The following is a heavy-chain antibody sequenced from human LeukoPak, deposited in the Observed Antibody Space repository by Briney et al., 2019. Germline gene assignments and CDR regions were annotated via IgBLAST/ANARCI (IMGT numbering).Heavy chain of an antibody. Sequence: SGRSLRLSCAASGFTFSSYAMQWVRQAPGKGLEWVAVISYDGSNKYYADSVKGRFTISRDNSKNTLYLQMNSLRAEDTAVYYCARMDYDILTGHYYYYGMDVWGQGTTVTVSS. CDR1: GFTFSSYA. D-gene: IGHD3-9*01. CDR2: ISYDGSNK. CDR3: ARMDYDILTGHYYYYGMDV. V-gene: IGHV3-30-3*01. J-gene: IGHJ6*02.